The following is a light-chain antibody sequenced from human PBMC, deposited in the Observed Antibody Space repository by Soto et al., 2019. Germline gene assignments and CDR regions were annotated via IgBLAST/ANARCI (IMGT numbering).Light chain of an antibody. CDR1: QSVSSY. J-gene: IGKJ5*01. V-gene: IGKV3-11*01. CDR2: DAS. Sequence: EIVLTQSPATLSLSPGERATLSCRASQSVSSYLTWYQQKPGQAPRLLIYDASNRAAGIPARFSGSGSGTDFTLTISSPEAEDVAFYYCQQRSNWITFRQGTGPEIK. CDR3: QQRSNWIT.